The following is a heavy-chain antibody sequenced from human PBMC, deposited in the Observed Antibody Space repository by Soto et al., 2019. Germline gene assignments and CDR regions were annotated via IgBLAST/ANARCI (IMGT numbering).Heavy chain of an antibody. CDR2: IKWNGGST. J-gene: IGHJ4*02. D-gene: IGHD3-16*02. Sequence: GGSLRLSCAASGFTFDDYGMSWVRQVPGKGLEWVSGIKWNGGSTGYADSVKGRFTISRDNAKNSLYLQMNSLRAEDTALYYCARDNYDYVRGSYRYTDYWGQGTLVTVSS. CDR1: GFTFDDYG. V-gene: IGHV3-20*04. CDR3: ARDNYDYVRGSYRYTDY.